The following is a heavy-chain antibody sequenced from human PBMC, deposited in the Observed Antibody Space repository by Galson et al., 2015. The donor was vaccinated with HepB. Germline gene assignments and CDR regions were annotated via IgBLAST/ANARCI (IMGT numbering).Heavy chain of an antibody. Sequence: SLRLSCAASGFTVSSNYMSWVRQAPGKGLEWVSVIYSGGSTYYADSVKGRFTISRDNSKNTLYLQMNSLRAEDTAVYYCAREWVAAAGPNSYGMDVWGQGTTVTVSS. D-gene: IGHD6-13*01. CDR1: GFTVSSNY. CDR2: IYSGGST. CDR3: AREWVAAAGPNSYGMDV. J-gene: IGHJ6*02. V-gene: IGHV3-66*01.